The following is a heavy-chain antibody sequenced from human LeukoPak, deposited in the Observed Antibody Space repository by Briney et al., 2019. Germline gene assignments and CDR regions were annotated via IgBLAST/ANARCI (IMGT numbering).Heavy chain of an antibody. CDR1: GGSISSYY. CDR3: ARTTKQKLTH. V-gene: IGHV4-59*08. CDR2: IYYSGST. Sequence: SETLSLTCTVSGGSISSYYWSWIRQPPGKGLEWIGYIYYSGSTNHNPSLKSRVTISVDTSKNQFSLKLSSVTAADTAVYYCARTTKQKLTHWGQGTLVTVSS. J-gene: IGHJ4*02. D-gene: IGHD6-13*01.